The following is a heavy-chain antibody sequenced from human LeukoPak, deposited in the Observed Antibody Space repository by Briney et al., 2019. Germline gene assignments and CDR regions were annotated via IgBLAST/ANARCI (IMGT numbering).Heavy chain of an antibody. Sequence: PGGSLRLSCAASGFFFSSYNLHWVRQATGKGLEWVSAIATTGDTFYPGSVKGRFTVSRENAKNSLYLQMNSLRAGDTAVYYCARGKVGGFDYWGPGTLVTVSS. CDR3: ARGKVGGFDY. CDR1: GFFFSSYN. V-gene: IGHV3-13*01. CDR2: IATTGDT. J-gene: IGHJ4*02. D-gene: IGHD1-26*01.